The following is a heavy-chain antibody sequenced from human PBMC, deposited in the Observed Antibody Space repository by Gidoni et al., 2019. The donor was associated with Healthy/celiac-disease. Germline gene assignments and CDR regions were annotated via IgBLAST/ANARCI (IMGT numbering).Heavy chain of an antibody. CDR3: ARGRITIFGVARRSPRPFDY. V-gene: IGHV4-34*01. D-gene: IGHD3-3*01. J-gene: IGHJ4*02. Sequence: DGLEWIGEINHSGSTNYNPSLKSRVTISVDTSKNQFSLKLSSVTAADTAVYYCARGRITIFGVARRSPRPFDYWGQGTLVTVSS. CDR2: INHSGST.